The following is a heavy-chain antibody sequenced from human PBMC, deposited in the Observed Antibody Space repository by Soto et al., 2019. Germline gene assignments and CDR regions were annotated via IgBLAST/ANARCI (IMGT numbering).Heavy chain of an antibody. D-gene: IGHD3-16*01. V-gene: IGHV4-39*01. Sequence: PSETLSLTCTVSGGSISSSSYYWGWIRQPPGKGLEWIGSIYYSGSTYYNPSLKSRVTISVDTSKNQFSLKLGSVTAADTAVYYCARHVFRGIMSFGPTPPDYWGQGTLVTVSS. CDR3: ARHVFRGIMSFGPTPPDY. CDR1: GGSISSSSYY. J-gene: IGHJ4*02. CDR2: IYYSGST.